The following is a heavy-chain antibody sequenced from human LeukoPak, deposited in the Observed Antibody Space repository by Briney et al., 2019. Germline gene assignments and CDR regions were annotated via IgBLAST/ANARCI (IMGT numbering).Heavy chain of an antibody. CDR3: ARLLSGYSGSYRVYFQH. J-gene: IGHJ1*01. D-gene: IGHD1-26*01. CDR1: GGSISSHY. Sequence: SETLSLTCTVSGGSISSHYWSWIRQPPGKGLEWIGYIYYSGSTNYNPSLKSRVTISVDTSKNQFSLKLSSVTAADTAVYYCARLLSGYSGSYRVYFQHWGQGTLVTVSS. V-gene: IGHV4-59*08. CDR2: IYYSGST.